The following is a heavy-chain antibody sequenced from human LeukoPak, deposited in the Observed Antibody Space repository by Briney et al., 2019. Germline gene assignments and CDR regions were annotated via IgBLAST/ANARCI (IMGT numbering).Heavy chain of an antibody. D-gene: IGHD3-10*01. V-gene: IGHV3-30-3*01. J-gene: IGHJ4*02. CDR1: GFTFSSYA. CDR2: ISYDGSNK. Sequence: GGSLRLSCADSGFTFSSYAMHWVRQAPGKGLEWVAVISYDGSNKYYADSVKGRFTISRDNSKNTLYLQMNSLRAEDTAVYYCARDPLMYYYGSGSYWFDYWGQGTLVTVSS. CDR3: ARDPLMYYYGSGSYWFDY.